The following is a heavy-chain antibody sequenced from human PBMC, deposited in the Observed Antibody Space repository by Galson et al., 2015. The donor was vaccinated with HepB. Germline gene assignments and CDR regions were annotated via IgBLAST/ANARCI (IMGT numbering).Heavy chain of an antibody. Sequence: SLRLSCAASGFTFSSYGIHWVRQAPGKGLEWVAVISFDGSNKYYGDSVKGRFTISRDNSKNTLYLQMNSLRAEDTAVYYCTKGLAATLLTSKSNVDISDSWGQGTLVTVSS. D-gene: IGHD6-25*01. CDR3: TKGLAATLLTSKSNVDISDS. J-gene: IGHJ4*02. CDR1: GFTFSSYG. V-gene: IGHV3-30*18. CDR2: ISFDGSNK.